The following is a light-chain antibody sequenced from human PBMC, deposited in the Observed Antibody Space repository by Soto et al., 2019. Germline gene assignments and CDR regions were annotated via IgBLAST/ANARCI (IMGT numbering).Light chain of an antibody. CDR2: GAS. CDR3: QQYNDWPLT. Sequence: EIVMTQSPATLSVSPGERPTLSCRASQSVFSNLAWYQQKPCQAPRLLIYGASARATDIPARFSGGGSGTEFTLTISSLQSEDFAVYCCQQYNDWPLTFGGGTKVDI. V-gene: IGKV3-15*01. CDR1: QSVFSN. J-gene: IGKJ4*01.